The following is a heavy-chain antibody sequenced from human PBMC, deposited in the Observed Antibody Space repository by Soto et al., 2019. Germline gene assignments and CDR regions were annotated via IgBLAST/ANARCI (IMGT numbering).Heavy chain of an antibody. CDR3: AKEGGYSGYDLFDY. CDR1: GFTFSSYG. CDR2: ISYDGSNK. D-gene: IGHD5-12*01. Sequence: QVQLVESGGGVVQPGRSLRLSCAASGFTFSSYGMHWVRQAPGKGLEWVAVISYDGSNKYYADSVKGRFTISRDNSKNTLYLQMNSLRAEDTAVYYCAKEGGYSGYDLFDYWGQGTLVTVSS. V-gene: IGHV3-30*18. J-gene: IGHJ4*02.